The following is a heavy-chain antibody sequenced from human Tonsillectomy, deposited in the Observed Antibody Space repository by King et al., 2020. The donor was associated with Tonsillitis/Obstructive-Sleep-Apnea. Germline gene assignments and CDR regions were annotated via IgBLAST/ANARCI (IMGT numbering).Heavy chain of an antibody. V-gene: IGHV3-23*04. CDR1: GFTFSSYA. D-gene: IGHD6-13*01. CDR3: AKSGSSWSGDY. Sequence: VQLVESGGGLVQPGGSLRLSCAASGFTFSSYAMSWVRQAPGKGLEWVSGISGSSDKTYYADPVKGRFTISRDNSKNTLYLQMNSLRAEDTAVYYCAKSGSSWSGDYWGQGTLVTVSS. CDR2: ISGSSDKT. J-gene: IGHJ4*02.